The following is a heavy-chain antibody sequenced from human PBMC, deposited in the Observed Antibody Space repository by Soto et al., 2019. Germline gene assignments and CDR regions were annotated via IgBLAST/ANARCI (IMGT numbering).Heavy chain of an antibody. J-gene: IGHJ5*02. CDR2: IYYSGST. D-gene: IGHD3-3*01. V-gene: IGHV4-30-4*01. CDR3: ARVFRALYYDFWSGENWFDP. Sequence: PSETLSLTCTVSGGSISSGDYYWSWIRQPPGKGLEWIGYIYYSGSTYYNPSLKSRVTISVDTSKNQFSLKLSSVTAADTAVYYCARVFRALYYDFWSGENWFDPWGQGTLVTVSS. CDR1: GGSISSGDYY.